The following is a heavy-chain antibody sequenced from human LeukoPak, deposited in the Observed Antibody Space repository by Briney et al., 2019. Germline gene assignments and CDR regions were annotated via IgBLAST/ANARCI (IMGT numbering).Heavy chain of an antibody. CDR1: GFTFSSFT. J-gene: IGHJ4*02. Sequence: PGGSLRLSCAASGFTFSSFTMNWARQVPGKGLEWISYISLGNSTMFYADSVKGRFTISRDNAKNSLYLQTNSLRDDDTAVYYCARVGNGRSWDYWGQGTLVSVSS. D-gene: IGHD2-15*01. V-gene: IGHV3-48*02. CDR3: ARVGNGRSWDY. CDR2: ISLGNSTM.